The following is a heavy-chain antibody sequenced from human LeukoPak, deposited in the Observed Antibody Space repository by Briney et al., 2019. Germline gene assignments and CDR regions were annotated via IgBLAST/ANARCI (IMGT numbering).Heavy chain of an antibody. J-gene: IGHJ6*02. CDR3: ARRNAMDV. CDR2: INRDGSER. CDR1: GFTFSNYW. V-gene: IGHV3-7*03. Sequence: GGSLRLSCAAPGFTFSNYWMTWVRQAPGKGLEWVTNINRDGSERYYVDSVKGRFTISRDDAKSSLYLQMNSLRAEDTAVYYCARRNAMDVWGQGTTVIVFS.